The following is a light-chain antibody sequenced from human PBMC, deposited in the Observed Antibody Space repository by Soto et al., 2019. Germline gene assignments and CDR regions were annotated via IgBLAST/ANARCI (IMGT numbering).Light chain of an antibody. CDR1: SSNIGNNY. J-gene: IGLJ3*02. CDR2: DNN. Sequence: QAVLTQPPSVSAAPGQKVIISCSGSSSNIGNNYVSWYQQLPGTAPKLLIYDNNKRPSGIPDRFSGSTSGTSATLGITGLQTGHEADYYCGTWDSSLSGGWVFGGGTKLTVL. V-gene: IGLV1-51*01. CDR3: GTWDSSLSGGWV.